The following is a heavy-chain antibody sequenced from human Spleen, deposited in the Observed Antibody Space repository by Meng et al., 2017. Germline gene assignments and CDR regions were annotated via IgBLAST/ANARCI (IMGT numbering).Heavy chain of an antibody. J-gene: IGHJ4*02. Sequence: SVKVSCKALGGIFSNYVIGWVRQAPGQGLEWMGGINAVFGTTNYAQKFQGRVTITTDESTSTVYMELTRLTSEDTAVYYCARKAGNCIGPTCYSLDYWGQGTLVTVSS. CDR2: INAVFGTT. D-gene: IGHD2-15*01. V-gene: IGHV1-69*05. CDR3: ARKAGNCIGPTCYSLDY. CDR1: GGIFSNYV.